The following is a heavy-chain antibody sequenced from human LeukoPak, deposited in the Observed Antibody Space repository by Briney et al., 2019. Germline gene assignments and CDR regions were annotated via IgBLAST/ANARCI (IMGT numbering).Heavy chain of an antibody. V-gene: IGHV4-39*01. CDR2: MYFSGST. D-gene: IGHD1-26*01. J-gene: IGHJ4*02. CDR1: GGSVSSSFYY. CDR3: ANAASYSVDY. Sequence: SETLSLTCTVSGGSVSSSFYYWGWIRQPPGKGLEWIGSMYFSGSTHYNPSLKSRVTISVDTSKNQFSLKLTSVTDGDTAVYYCANAASYSVDYWGQGTLVTVSS.